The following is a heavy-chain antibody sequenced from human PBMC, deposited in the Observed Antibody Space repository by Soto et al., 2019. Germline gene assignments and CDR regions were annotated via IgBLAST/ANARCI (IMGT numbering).Heavy chain of an antibody. CDR1: GFTFRAYA. D-gene: IGHD4-4*01. CDR3: AKDEGTSSTVFDY. Sequence: GGSLRLSCVASGFTFRAYAMGWVRQAPGKGLEWVSSITATNGNTYYADSVRGRFTISRDNSRNSLFLQMNGLRPEDSALYYCAKDEGTSSTVFDYWGQGTLVTVSS. V-gene: IGHV3-23*01. CDR2: ITATNGNT. J-gene: IGHJ4*02.